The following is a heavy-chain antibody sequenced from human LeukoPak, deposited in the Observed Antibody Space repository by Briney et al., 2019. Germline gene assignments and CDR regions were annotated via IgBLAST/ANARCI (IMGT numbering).Heavy chain of an antibody. J-gene: IGHJ6*02. V-gene: IGHV4-59*01. D-gene: IGHD3-9*01. CDR1: GGSISSYY. Sequence: SETLSLTCTVSGGSISSYYWSWIRQPPGKGLEWIGYIYYSGSTNYNPSLKGRVTISVDTSKNQFSLKLSSVTAADTAVYYCARQGFDWLQPAYYYYGMDVWGQGTTVTVSS. CDR2: IYYSGST. CDR3: ARQGFDWLQPAYYYYGMDV.